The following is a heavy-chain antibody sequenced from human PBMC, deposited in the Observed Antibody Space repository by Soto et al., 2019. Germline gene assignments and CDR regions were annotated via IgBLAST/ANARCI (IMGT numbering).Heavy chain of an antibody. Sequence: AAGKVCSKASGYTFTTYVINWVRQAPGQGLEWMVCISGYDGNTNYPQKFKGRVTMTRXPXXSXXYMXLRSLRFQDTPVSYCATGAPGSGYAVYWG. CDR3: ATGAPGSGYAVY. J-gene: IGHJ4*01. CDR1: GYTFTTYV. V-gene: IGHV1-18*01. CDR2: ISGYDGNT. D-gene: IGHD3-3*01.